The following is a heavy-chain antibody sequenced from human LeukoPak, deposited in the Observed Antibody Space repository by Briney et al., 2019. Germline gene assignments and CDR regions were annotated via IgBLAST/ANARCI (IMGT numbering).Heavy chain of an antibody. Sequence: SSVKVSCRASGGTFISYAISWVRQAPGQGLEWMGGIIPIFGTANYAQKFQGRVTITTDESTSTAYMELSSLRSEDTAVYYCASRNYDSSGYCLNNWFDPWGQGTLVTVSS. J-gene: IGHJ5*02. CDR1: GGTFISYA. V-gene: IGHV1-69*05. CDR2: IIPIFGTA. D-gene: IGHD3-22*01. CDR3: ASRNYDSSGYCLNNWFDP.